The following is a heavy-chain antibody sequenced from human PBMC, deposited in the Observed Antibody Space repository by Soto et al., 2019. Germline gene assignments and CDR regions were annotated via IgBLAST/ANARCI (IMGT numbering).Heavy chain of an antibody. J-gene: IGHJ4*02. CDR1: GFTFGSYD. CDR2: IGGAGDT. CDR3: ARGRPAHYDSSGYCLDY. V-gene: IGHV3-13*01. D-gene: IGHD3-22*01. Sequence: AGGSLRLSCAASGFTFGSYDMHWVRQATGKGLEWVSAIGGAGDTYYPGSVKGRFTISRENAKNSLYLQMNSLRAGDTAVYYCARGRPAHYDSSGYCLDYWGQGTLVTVSS.